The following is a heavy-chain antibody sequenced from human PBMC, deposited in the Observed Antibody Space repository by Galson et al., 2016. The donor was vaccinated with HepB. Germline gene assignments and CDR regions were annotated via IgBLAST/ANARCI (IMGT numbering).Heavy chain of an antibody. Sequence: SCKASGYSFVSDGISWVRQAPGQGLEWMAWISAYSGDTKYAQNFQGRVTLTTDTSTSTASMALRSLRSDDTAVDYCAKDRGGPCSGDTCRSIDFWGQGTLVTVSS. D-gene: IGHD2-21*01. CDR2: ISAYSGDT. CDR1: GYSFVSDG. CDR3: AKDRGGPCSGDTCRSIDF. V-gene: IGHV1-18*01. J-gene: IGHJ4*02.